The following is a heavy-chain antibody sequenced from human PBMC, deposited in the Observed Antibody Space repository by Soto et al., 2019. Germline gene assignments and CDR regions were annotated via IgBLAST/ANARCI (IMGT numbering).Heavy chain of an antibody. CDR1: GFTFSSYG. CDR3: ARESERYSSSWYGSAFDI. Sequence: QVQLVESGGGVVQPGRSLRLSCAASGFTFSSYGMHWVRQAPGKGLEWVSVIWNDGSNKYYADSVKGRFTISRDNSKNTLYLQMNSLRAEDTAVYYCARESERYSSSWYGSAFDIWGQGTMVTVSS. J-gene: IGHJ3*02. CDR2: IWNDGSNK. D-gene: IGHD6-13*01. V-gene: IGHV3-33*01.